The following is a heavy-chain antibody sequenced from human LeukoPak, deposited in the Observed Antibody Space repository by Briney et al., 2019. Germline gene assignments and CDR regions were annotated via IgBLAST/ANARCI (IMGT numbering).Heavy chain of an antibody. V-gene: IGHV3-7*01. CDR1: GFTFSSYW. CDR2: IKQDGSEK. Sequence: PGGSLRLSCAASGFTFSSYWMSWVRQAPGKGLEWVANIKQDGSEKYYVDSVKGRFTISRDNAKNSLYLQMNSLRAEDTAVYYCARSGFYYDSIADWFDPWGQGTLVTVSS. J-gene: IGHJ5*02. CDR3: ARSGFYYDSIADWFDP. D-gene: IGHD3-22*01.